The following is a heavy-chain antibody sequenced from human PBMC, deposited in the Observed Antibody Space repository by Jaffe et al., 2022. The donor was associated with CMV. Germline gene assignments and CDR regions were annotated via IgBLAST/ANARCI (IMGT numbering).Heavy chain of an antibody. CDR2: ISSSSSYI. CDR1: GFTFSSYS. J-gene: IGHJ3*02. D-gene: IGHD4-17*01. CDR3: ARDQGDYGDYGTHLLAGVAFDI. Sequence: EVQLVESGGGLVKPGGSLRLSCAASGFTFSSYSMNWVRQAPGKGLEWVSSISSSSSYIYYADSVKGRFTISRDNAKNSLYLQMNSLRAEDTAVYYCARDQGDYGDYGTHLLAGVAFDIWGQGTMVTVSS. V-gene: IGHV3-21*01.